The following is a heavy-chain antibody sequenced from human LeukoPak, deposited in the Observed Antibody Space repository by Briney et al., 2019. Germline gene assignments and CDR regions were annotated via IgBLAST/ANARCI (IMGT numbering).Heavy chain of an antibody. V-gene: IGHV1-69*05. CDR2: IIPIFGTA. CDR1: GGTFSSYA. Sequence: SVKVSCKASGGTFSSYAISWVRQAHGQGIEWLGGIIPIFGTANYAQKFQGRVTITTDESTSTAYMELSSLRSEDTAVYYCARDLDYYDSSGYYYYWGQGTLVTVSS. D-gene: IGHD3-22*01. CDR3: ARDLDYYDSSGYYYY. J-gene: IGHJ4*02.